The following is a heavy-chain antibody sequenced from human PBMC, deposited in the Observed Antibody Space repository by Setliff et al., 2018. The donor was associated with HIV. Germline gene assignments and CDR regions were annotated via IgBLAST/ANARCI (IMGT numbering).Heavy chain of an antibody. CDR2: IYNSGYS. CDR1: GAPISSYY. Sequence: SETLSLTCKVSGAPISSYYWNWIRQPPGKGLEWIGYIYNSGYSNSKPSLKSRVTISLDTSKNQLSLKLSSVTAADTAVYYCARGDGYRANDAYYDTGMDVWGQGITVTVSS. V-gene: IGHV4-59*01. D-gene: IGHD5-12*01. CDR3: ARGDGYRANDAYYDTGMDV. J-gene: IGHJ6*02.